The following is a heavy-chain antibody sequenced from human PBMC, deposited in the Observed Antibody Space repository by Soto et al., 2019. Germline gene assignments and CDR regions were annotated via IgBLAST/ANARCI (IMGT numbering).Heavy chain of an antibody. Sequence: GGSLRLSCTASGFSLSTSWMTWVRQAPGKGLEWVANIMQDGSDKYYADSVKGRFTISRDNSKNTLYLQMNSPRAEDTAVYYCVAADSSGYYFLSWFDPWGQGTLVTVSS. CDR2: IMQDGSDK. D-gene: IGHD3-22*01. CDR1: GFSLSTSW. V-gene: IGHV3-7*03. J-gene: IGHJ5*02. CDR3: VAADSSGYYFLSWFDP.